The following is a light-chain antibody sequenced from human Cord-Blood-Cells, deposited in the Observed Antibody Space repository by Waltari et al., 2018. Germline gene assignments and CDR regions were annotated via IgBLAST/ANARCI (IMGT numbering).Light chain of an antibody. J-gene: IGLJ3*02. Sequence: QSALTQPRSVSGSPGQSVTISCTGTSSDVGGYNYVSWYQKHPGKAPKLMIYDVSKRPPGVPDRCSGSKSGNTASLTISGLQAEDEADYYCCSDAGSYTWVFGGGTKLTVL. CDR1: SSDVGGYNY. V-gene: IGLV2-11*01. CDR2: DVS. CDR3: CSDAGSYTWV.